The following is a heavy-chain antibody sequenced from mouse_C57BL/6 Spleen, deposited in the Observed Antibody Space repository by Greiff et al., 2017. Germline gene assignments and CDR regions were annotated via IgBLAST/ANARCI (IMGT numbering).Heavy chain of an antibody. CDR3: TRDYNYYGSSDGYFDY. D-gene: IGHD1-1*01. V-gene: IGHV5-9-1*02. J-gene: IGHJ2*01. Sequence: DVKLVESGEGLVKPGGSLKLSCAASGFTFSSYAMSWVRQTPEKRLEWVAYISSGGDYIYYADPVKGRFTISRDHARNTLYLQMSSLKSEDTAMYYCTRDYNYYGSSDGYFDYWGQGTTLTVSS. CDR2: ISSGGDYI. CDR1: GFTFSSYA.